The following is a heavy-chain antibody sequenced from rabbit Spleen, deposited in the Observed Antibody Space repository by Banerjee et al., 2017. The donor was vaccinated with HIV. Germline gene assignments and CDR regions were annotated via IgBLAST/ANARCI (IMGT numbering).Heavy chain of an antibody. CDR2: INAVTGRP. CDR1: GFSFSNKAV. J-gene: IGHJ4*01. CDR3: ARDLTSVIGWNFNL. Sequence: EQLLESGGGLVKPEGSLKLSCTASGFSFSNKAVMCWVRQAPGKGLEWIACINAVTGRPVYANWAKGRFTISKTSSTTVTLQMTSLTAADTATYFCARDLTSVIGWNFNLWGPGTLVTVS. D-gene: IGHD1-1*01. V-gene: IGHV1S45*01.